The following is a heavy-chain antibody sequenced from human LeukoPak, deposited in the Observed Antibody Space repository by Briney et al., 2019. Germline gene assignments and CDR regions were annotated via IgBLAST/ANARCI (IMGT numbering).Heavy chain of an antibody. CDR3: AREVFGATMIDY. CDR2: ITPNSGGT. CDR1: GYTFTGYY. J-gene: IGHJ4*02. V-gene: IGHV1-2*02. D-gene: IGHD1-26*01. Sequence: VASVKVSCKASGYTFTGYYMHWVRQAPGQGLEWMGWITPNSGGTNYAQKFQGRVTMTRDTAISTAYMERSRLRSDDTAVYYCAREVFGATMIDYWGQGTLVTVSS.